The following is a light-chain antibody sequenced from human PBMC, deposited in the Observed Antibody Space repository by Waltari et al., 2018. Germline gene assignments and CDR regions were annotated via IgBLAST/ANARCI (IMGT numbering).Light chain of an antibody. J-gene: IGKJ1*01. V-gene: IGKV3-20*01. CDR2: GAS. CDR3: QQYGGSPRT. CDR1: QSVSSNY. Sequence: EIVLMQSPGTLSLSPGERATLSCRASQSVSSNYLAWYQHKPGQAPRLLIYGASSRATGIPDRFSGSGSGTDFTLTISRVEPEDFAVYYCQQYGGSPRTFGQGTKVEIK.